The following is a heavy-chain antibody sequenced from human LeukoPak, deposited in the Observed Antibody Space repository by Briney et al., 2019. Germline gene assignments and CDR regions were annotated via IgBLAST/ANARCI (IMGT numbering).Heavy chain of an antibody. J-gene: IGHJ6*03. CDR2: ISGSGGST. Sequence: PGGSLRLSCAASGFTLSSHSMNWVRQAPGKGLEWVSAISGSGGSTYYADSVKGRFTISRDNSKNTLYLQMNSLRAEDTAVYYCATSSQYSSSFDYYYYMDVWGKGTTVTVSS. V-gene: IGHV3-23*01. CDR3: ATSSQYSSSFDYYYYMDV. D-gene: IGHD6-13*01. CDR1: GFTLSSHS.